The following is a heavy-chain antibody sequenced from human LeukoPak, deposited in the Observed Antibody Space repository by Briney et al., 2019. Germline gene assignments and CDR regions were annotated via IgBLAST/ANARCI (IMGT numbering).Heavy chain of an antibody. J-gene: IGHJ5*02. CDR2: IYYSGST. D-gene: IGHD3-10*01. V-gene: IGHV4-59*08. CDR1: GGSISSYY. CDR3: ARSLTLYYYGSGSYYNQPGFDP. Sequence: SSETLSLTCTVSGGSISSYYWSWIRQPPGKGLEWIGYIYYSGSTNYNPSLKSRVTISVDTSKNQFSLKLSSVTAADTAVYYCARSLTLYYYGSGSYYNQPGFDPWGQGTLVTVSS.